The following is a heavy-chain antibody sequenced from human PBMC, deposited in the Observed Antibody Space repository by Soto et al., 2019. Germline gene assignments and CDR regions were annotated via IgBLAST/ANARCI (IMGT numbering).Heavy chain of an antibody. D-gene: IGHD6-13*01. Sequence: ASVKVSCKASGYTFRNYGISWVRQAPGQGLEWMGWIIPYNANTHYAPRFQGRVTLTTDAFTTTAFMELRSMTSDDTAVYFCARDPSPQQLVPNWFDSWGQGTLVTVSS. V-gene: IGHV1-18*01. CDR1: GYTFRNYG. J-gene: IGHJ5*01. CDR3: ARDPSPQQLVPNWFDS. CDR2: IIPYNANT.